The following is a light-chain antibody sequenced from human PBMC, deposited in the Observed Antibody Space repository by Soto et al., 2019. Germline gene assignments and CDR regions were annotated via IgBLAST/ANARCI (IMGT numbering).Light chain of an antibody. V-gene: IGLV2-8*01. Sequence: QSALTQPPSAAGSPGQSVTISCTGTSSDVGGYNYVSWYQHPPGNAPKVIIYEVSQRPSGVPDRFSGSKAGNTASLTVAGLQDEEEDDYYGSSYAGSNTLDVFGTGTKLTVL. CDR3: SSYAGSNTLDV. CDR2: EVS. CDR1: SSDVGGYNY. J-gene: IGLJ1*01.